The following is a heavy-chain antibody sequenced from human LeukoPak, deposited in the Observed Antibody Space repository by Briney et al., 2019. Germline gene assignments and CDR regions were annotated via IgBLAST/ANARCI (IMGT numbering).Heavy chain of an antibody. V-gene: IGHV4-39*07. CDR2: FYYSGST. CDR1: GGSISSSSYY. CDR3: ARGFYDSSGYYDAGFDP. J-gene: IGHJ5*02. D-gene: IGHD3-22*01. Sequence: SETLSLTCTVSGGSISSSSYYWGWIRQPPGKGLEWIGNFYYSGSTYYNPSLKSRVTISVDTSKNQFSLKLSSVTAADTAVYYCARGFYDSSGYYDAGFDPWGQGTLVTVSS.